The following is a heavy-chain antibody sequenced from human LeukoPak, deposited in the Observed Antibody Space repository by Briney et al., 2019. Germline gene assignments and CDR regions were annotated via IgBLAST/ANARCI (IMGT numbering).Heavy chain of an antibody. CDR1: GGSISSYY. J-gene: IGHJ6*02. Sequence: PSETLSLTCTVSGGSISSYYWSWIRQHAGKGLEWIGRIYTSGSTNYNPSLKSRVTMSVDTSKNQFSLKLSSVTAADTAVYYCAREASAAGNYVFRNYNGMDVWGEGTTVIVS. CDR2: IYTSGST. CDR3: AREASAAGNYVFRNYNGMDV. V-gene: IGHV4-4*07. D-gene: IGHD6-13*01.